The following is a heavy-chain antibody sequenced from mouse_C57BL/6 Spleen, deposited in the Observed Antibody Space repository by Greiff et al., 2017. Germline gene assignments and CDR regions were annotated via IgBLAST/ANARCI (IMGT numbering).Heavy chain of an antibody. CDR1: GYAFSSSW. J-gene: IGHJ4*01. Sequence: VQGVESGPELVKPGASVTISCKASGYAFSSSWMNWVKQRPGKGLEWIGRIYPGDGDTNYNGKFKGKATLTADKSSSTAYMQLSSLTSEDSAVYFCAPRRSYAMDYWGQGTSVTVSS. V-gene: IGHV1-82*01. CDR2: IYPGDGDT. CDR3: APRRSYAMDY.